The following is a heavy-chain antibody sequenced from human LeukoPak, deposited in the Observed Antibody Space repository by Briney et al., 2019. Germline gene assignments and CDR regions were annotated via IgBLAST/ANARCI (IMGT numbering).Heavy chain of an antibody. D-gene: IGHD3-22*01. CDR3: ARVLGVTPLYYYDSSGLDY. J-gene: IGHJ4*02. V-gene: IGHV3-9*01. Sequence: GRSLRLSCAASGFTFDDYAMHWVRQAPGKGLEWVSGISWNSGSIGYADSVKGRFTISRDNAKNSLYLQMNSLRAEDTAVYYCARVLGVTPLYYYDSSGLDYWGQGTLVTVSS. CDR1: GFTFDDYA. CDR2: ISWNSGSI.